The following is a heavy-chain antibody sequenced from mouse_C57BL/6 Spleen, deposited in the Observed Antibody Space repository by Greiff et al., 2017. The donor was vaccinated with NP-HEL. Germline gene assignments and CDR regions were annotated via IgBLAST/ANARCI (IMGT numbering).Heavy chain of an antibody. CDR2: IYPGDGDT. J-gene: IGHJ3*01. D-gene: IGHD2-5*01. Sequence: QVQLKQSGPELVKPGASVKISCKASGYAFSSSWMNWVKQRPGKGLDWIGRIYPGDGDTNYNGKFKGKATLTADKSSSTAYMQLSSLTSEDSAVYFCAKEASYYSNYDWFAYWGQGTLVTVSA. V-gene: IGHV1-82*01. CDR1: GYAFSSSW. CDR3: AKEASYYSNYDWFAY.